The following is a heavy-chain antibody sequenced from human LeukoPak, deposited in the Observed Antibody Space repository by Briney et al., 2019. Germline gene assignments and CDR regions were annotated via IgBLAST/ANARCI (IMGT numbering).Heavy chain of an antibody. J-gene: IGHJ3*02. CDR2: IYPGDSDT. V-gene: IGHV5-51*01. CDR3: ASSTLNCGGDCHAFDI. CDR1: GYSFTNYW. Sequence: GESLKISCKGSGYSFTNYWIAWVRQMPGKGLEWMGIIYPGDSDTRYSPSFQGQVTISADKSISTAYLQWSSLKASDTAMYYCASSTLNCGGDCHAFDIWGQGTMVTVSS. D-gene: IGHD2-21*02.